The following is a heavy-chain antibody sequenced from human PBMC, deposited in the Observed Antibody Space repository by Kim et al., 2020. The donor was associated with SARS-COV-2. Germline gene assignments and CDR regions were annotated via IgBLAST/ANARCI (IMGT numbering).Heavy chain of an antibody. D-gene: IGHD2-15*01. Sequence: SETLSLTCTVSGDSISSGGYWWGWIRQPPGKELEWVGSIYYSGSTYYSPSLKSRVTISVDTSKNQFSLKLNSVTAADTAVYYCARQSGGGKWTFDYWGQG. CDR1: GDSISSGGYW. CDR2: IYYSGST. CDR3: ARQSGGGKWTFDY. V-gene: IGHV4-39*01. J-gene: IGHJ4*02.